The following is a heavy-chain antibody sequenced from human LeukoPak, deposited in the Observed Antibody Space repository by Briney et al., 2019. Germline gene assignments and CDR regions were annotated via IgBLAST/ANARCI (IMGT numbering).Heavy chain of an antibody. Sequence: GGSLRLSCAASGFTVSSNYMSWVRQAPGKGLEWVSVIYSGGSTYYADSVKGRFTISRDNSKNTLYLQMNSLRAVDTAVYYCAKWFVAAAGKGFDYWGQGTLVTVSS. D-gene: IGHD6-13*01. CDR3: AKWFVAAAGKGFDY. CDR1: GFTVSSNY. CDR2: IYSGGST. J-gene: IGHJ4*02. V-gene: IGHV3-66*01.